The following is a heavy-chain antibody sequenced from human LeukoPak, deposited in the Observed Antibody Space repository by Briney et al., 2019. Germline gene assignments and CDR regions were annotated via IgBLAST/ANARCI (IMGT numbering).Heavy chain of an antibody. V-gene: IGHV3-15*01. CDR3: TTDPGNYEIF. J-gene: IGHJ4*02. Sequence: PGGTLRLSCAASGLTLTNAWTSWVRQGPGKGLEWVGRIKSKTDGGTVDYAPPVKGRFTISRDDSRNTLSLEMHFLKIEGTAVYYCTTDPGNYEIFWGQRTLVSASS. CDR2: IKSKTDGGTV. CDR1: GLTLTNAW. D-gene: IGHD4-11*01.